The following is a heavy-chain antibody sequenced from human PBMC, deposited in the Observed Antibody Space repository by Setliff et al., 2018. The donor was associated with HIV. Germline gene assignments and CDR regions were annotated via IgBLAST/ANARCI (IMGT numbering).Heavy chain of an antibody. CDR2: VCTSGNT. CDR3: AREARDGYGLLRYYFPS. D-gene: IGHD5-12*01. V-gene: IGHV4-61*09. Sequence: KPSETLSLTCTVSGGSIRSGSYCWSWIRQPAGKGLEWIGHVCTSGNTNYNPSLNRRVTISVDTSQNQISLKVNFVNAADTAVYFCAREARDGYGLLRYYFPSWGQGTLVTVSS. J-gene: IGHJ4*02. CDR1: GGSIRSGSYC.